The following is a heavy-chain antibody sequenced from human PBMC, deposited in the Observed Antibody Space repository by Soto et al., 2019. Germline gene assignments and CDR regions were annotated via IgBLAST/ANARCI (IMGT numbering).Heavy chain of an antibody. J-gene: IGHJ3*01. CDR1: GFTFGDYT. CDR2: ISGSGGST. Sequence: EVQLLESGGGLVQPGGSLRLSCATSGFTFGDYTISWVRQAPGKGLEWVSGISGSGGSTYYADSVKRHFAISKDHSNRTVYLQMTRLRVEDTAVYYCVGYCRGDSCAGLASFDVWSQGTTDTVSS. CDR3: VGYCRGDSCAGLASFDV. V-gene: IGHV3-23*01. D-gene: IGHD2-15*01.